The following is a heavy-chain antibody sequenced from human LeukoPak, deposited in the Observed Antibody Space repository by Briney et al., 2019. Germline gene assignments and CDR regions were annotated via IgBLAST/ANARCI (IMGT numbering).Heavy chain of an antibody. CDR2: IYYSGST. CDR1: GGSISSYY. Sequence: SETLSLTCTVSGGSISSYYWSWIRQPPGKGLEWIGYIYYSGSTNYNPSLKSRVTISVDTSKNQFSLKLSSVTAADTAVYYCARDGGYSYGHHYYYYGMDVWGQGTTVTVSS. CDR3: ARDGGYSYGHHYYYYGMDV. D-gene: IGHD5-18*01. J-gene: IGHJ6*02. V-gene: IGHV4-59*01.